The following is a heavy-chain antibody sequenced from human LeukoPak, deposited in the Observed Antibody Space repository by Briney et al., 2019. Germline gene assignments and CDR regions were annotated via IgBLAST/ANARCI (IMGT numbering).Heavy chain of an antibody. CDR3: VREHSSTSEQVRYFDS. CDR2: FYISGTT. CDR1: GASISSYS. V-gene: IGHV4-4*07. D-gene: IGHD6-6*01. J-gene: IGHJ4*02. Sequence: SETLSLTCTVSGASISSYSWSWIRQPAGKGLDGIGRFYISGTTDHSPSLKSRVTMSVDTSKNQFSLKLNSVSVADAAVYYCVREHSSTSEQVRYFDSWGQGTLVTVSS.